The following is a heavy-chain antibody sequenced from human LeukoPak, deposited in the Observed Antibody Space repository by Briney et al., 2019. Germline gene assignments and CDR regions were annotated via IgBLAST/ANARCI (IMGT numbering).Heavy chain of an antibody. CDR3: AKWGDYDILTGYYVSDF. D-gene: IGHD3-9*01. CDR1: GFIFSNYA. J-gene: IGHJ4*02. CDR2: ITGSGDTT. V-gene: IGHV3-23*01. Sequence: GGSLRLSCAASGFIFSNYAMSWVRQAPGKGLEWVSAITGSGDTTYYADSVKGRFTISRDKSKNTLYVEMNTLRAEDTAVYYCAKWGDYDILTGYYVSDFWGQGTLVTVSS.